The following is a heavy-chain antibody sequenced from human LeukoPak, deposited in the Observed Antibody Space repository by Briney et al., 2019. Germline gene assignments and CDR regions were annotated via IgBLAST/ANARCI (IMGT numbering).Heavy chain of an antibody. CDR2: ISSGAGTR. Sequence: PGGSLRLSCAASGFTFGSSEMNWVRQAPGKGLEWVSYISSGAGTRYYADSVKGRFTISRDNAKNSLYLQMNSLTAEDTAVYYCARGDGYTTTWYLDYWGQGTLVTVSS. CDR3: ARGDGYTTTWYLDY. CDR1: GFTFGSSE. J-gene: IGHJ4*02. D-gene: IGHD6-13*01. V-gene: IGHV3-48*03.